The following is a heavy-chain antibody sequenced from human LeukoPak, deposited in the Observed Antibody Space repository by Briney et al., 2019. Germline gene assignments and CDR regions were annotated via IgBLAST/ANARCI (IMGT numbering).Heavy chain of an antibody. CDR2: INPNSGGT. V-gene: IGHV1-2*02. CDR3: ARDFYSGYFDY. Sequence: GASVKVSCKASGYTFTGYYMHWVRQAPGQGLEWMGWINPNSGGTNYAQKFQGRITMTRDTSISTAYMGLRRLRSDDTAVYYCARDFYSGYFDYWGQGTLVTVSS. CDR1: GYTFTGYY. J-gene: IGHJ4*02. D-gene: IGHD1-26*01.